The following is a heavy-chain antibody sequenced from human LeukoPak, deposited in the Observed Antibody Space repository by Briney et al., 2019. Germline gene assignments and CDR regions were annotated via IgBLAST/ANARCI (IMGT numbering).Heavy chain of an antibody. Sequence: SVKVSCKASGGTFSSYAISWVRQAPGQGLEWMGGIIPIFCTANYAQKFQGRVTITADESTSTAYMELSSLRSEDTAVYYCARDRSLGQAGNYGETPYYFDYWGQGTLVTVSS. D-gene: IGHD4-17*01. J-gene: IGHJ4*02. V-gene: IGHV1-69*01. CDR3: ARDRSLGQAGNYGETPYYFDY. CDR1: GGTFSSYA. CDR2: IIPIFCTA.